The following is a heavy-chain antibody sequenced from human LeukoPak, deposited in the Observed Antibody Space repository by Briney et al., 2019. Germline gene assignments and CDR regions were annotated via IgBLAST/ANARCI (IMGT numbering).Heavy chain of an antibody. V-gene: IGHV3-23*01. J-gene: IGHJ4*02. Sequence: GGSLRLSCAASGLTFSTYAMTWVRQAPGKGLEWVSSISGSRGNTFYSDSVKGRFTISRDNSKNTLYLQMNSLRAEDTAVYYCAKGITYDSLDFWGQGTLVTVSS. CDR2: ISGSRGNT. D-gene: IGHD3-10*01. CDR1: GLTFSTYA. CDR3: AKGITYDSLDF.